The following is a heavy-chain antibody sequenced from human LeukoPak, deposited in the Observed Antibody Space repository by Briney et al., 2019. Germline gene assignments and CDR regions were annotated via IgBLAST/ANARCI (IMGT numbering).Heavy chain of an antibody. CDR3: ARSVQGPYYGSGSYYYKHY. CDR2: IIPILGIA. Sequence: SVQVSCKASGGTFSSYAISWVRQAPGQGLEWMGRIIPILGIANYAQKFQGRVTITADKSTSTAYMELSSLRSEDTAVYYCARSVQGPYYGSGSYYYKHYWGQGTLVTVSS. CDR1: GGTFSSYA. J-gene: IGHJ4*02. D-gene: IGHD3-10*01. V-gene: IGHV1-69*04.